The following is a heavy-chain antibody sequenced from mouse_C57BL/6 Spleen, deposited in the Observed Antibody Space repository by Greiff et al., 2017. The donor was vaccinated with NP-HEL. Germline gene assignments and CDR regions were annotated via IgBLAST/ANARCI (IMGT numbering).Heavy chain of an antibody. CDR1: GYTFTDYY. D-gene: IGHD1-1*01. CDR3: ARFIITTVVAHWYFDV. V-gene: IGHV1-26*01. CDR2: INPNNGGT. Sequence: EVQLQQSGPELVKPGASVKISCKASGYTFTDYYMNWVKQSHGKSLEWIGDINPNNGGTSYNQKFKGKATLTVDKSSSTAYMELRSLTSEDSAVYYCARFIITTVVAHWYFDVWGTGTTVTVSS. J-gene: IGHJ1*03.